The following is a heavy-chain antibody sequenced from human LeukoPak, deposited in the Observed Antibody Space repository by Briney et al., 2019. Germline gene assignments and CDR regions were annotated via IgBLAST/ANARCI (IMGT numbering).Heavy chain of an antibody. Sequence: GASVKVSCKASGYTFNSYDISWVRQAPGQGLEWMAWISTYNGNTNYALKVQGRATTTTDTSTSTAYMELRSLRSDDTAVYYCARVLRYDFWSAYYFDYWGQGTLVTVSS. J-gene: IGHJ4*02. CDR3: ARVLRYDFWSAYYFDY. D-gene: IGHD3-3*01. CDR2: ISTYNGNT. CDR1: GYTFNSYD. V-gene: IGHV1-18*01.